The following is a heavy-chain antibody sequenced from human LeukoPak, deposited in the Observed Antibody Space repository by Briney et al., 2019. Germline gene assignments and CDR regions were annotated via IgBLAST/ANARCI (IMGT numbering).Heavy chain of an antibody. Sequence: GGSLRLSCAASGFTFSDYYMSWIRQAPGKGLGWGSYISSSGSTIYYADSVKGRFTISRDNAKNSLYLQMNSMRAEDTAVYYCAILPYYDILTGYYIVGMDVWGQGTTVTVSS. D-gene: IGHD3-9*01. CDR3: AILPYYDILTGYYIVGMDV. CDR1: GFTFSDYY. J-gene: IGHJ6*02. CDR2: ISSSGSTI. V-gene: IGHV3-11*01.